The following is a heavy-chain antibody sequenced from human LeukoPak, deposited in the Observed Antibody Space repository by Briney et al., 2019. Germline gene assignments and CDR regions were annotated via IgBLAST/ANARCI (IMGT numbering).Heavy chain of an antibody. Sequence: ASVKVSCKASGYTFTSYGISWVRQAPGQGLEWMRWISAYNGNTNYAQKLQGRVTMTTDTSTSTAYMELRSLRAEDTALYYCAKAGGEYWLYNDNWFDPWGQGTLVTVSS. V-gene: IGHV1-18*01. CDR1: GYTFTSYG. D-gene: IGHD3-16*01. CDR3: AKAGGEYWLYNDNWFDP. J-gene: IGHJ5*02. CDR2: ISAYNGNT.